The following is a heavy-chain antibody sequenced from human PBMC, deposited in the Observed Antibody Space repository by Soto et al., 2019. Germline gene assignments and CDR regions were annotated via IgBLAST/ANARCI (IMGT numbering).Heavy chain of an antibody. CDR1: GGTFSSYA. D-gene: IGHD3-22*01. Sequence: QVQLVQSGAEVKKPGSSVKVSCKASGGTFSSYAISWVRQAPGQGLEWMGGIIPIVGTANYAQKFQGRVTITADESTSTAYMELRSLRSEDTAVYYCAREGASGSHIGYWGQGTLVTVSS. CDR2: IIPIVGTA. CDR3: AREGASGSHIGY. V-gene: IGHV1-69*01. J-gene: IGHJ4*02.